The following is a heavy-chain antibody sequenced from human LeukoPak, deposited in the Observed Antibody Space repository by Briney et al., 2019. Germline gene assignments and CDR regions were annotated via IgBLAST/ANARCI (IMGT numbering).Heavy chain of an antibody. Sequence: SETLSLTCSVSGGSISSYSWTWIRQPPGKGLEWIGYIYYSGSTNYNPSLKSRVTISLDTSKTQFSLRLSSETAADTAVYYCARDVTSPYNWFDPWGQGTLVTVSS. CDR1: GGSISSYS. V-gene: IGHV4-59*01. CDR3: ARDVTSPYNWFDP. D-gene: IGHD2-21*02. J-gene: IGHJ5*02. CDR2: IYYSGST.